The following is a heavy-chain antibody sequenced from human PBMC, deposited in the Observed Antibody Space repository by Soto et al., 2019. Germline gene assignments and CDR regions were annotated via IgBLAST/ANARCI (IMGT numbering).Heavy chain of an antibody. D-gene: IGHD2-21*01. J-gene: IGHJ6*02. CDR2: LYYSGST. Sequence: QVQLQESGPGLVKPSQTLSLTCTVSGGSISSGGYYWSWIRQHPGKGLEWIGYLYYSGSTYYNPSLKSRVNTSVDTSKNQFSLKLSSVTAADTAVYYCARAYSTYNYYYYGMDVWGQGTTVTVSS. CDR3: ARAYSTYNYYYYGMDV. V-gene: IGHV4-31*03. CDR1: GGSISSGGYY.